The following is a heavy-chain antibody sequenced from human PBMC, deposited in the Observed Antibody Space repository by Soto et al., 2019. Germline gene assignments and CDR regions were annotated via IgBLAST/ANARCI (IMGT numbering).Heavy chain of an antibody. V-gene: IGHV3-48*03. D-gene: IGHD6-13*01. CDR2: ISSSGSTI. J-gene: IGHJ5*02. CDR3: ARDNSPRQLDH. CDR1: GFTFRTYE. Sequence: PGGSLSLSCAASGFTFRTYEMNWVGQAPGKGLEWVSHISSSGSTIYYADSVKGRFTISRDNAKNSVYLLMSSLRAEDTAVYYCARDNSPRQLDHWGQGTLVTVSS.